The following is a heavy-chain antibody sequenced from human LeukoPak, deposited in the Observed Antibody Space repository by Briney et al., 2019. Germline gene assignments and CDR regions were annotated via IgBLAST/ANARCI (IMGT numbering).Heavy chain of an antibody. V-gene: IGHV3-74*01. Sequence: GGSLRLSCAAPGFTFSSYWMHWVRQAPGKGLVWVSRINSDGSSTSYADSVKGRFTISRDNAKDTLYLQMNSLRAEDTAVYYCARVGYTAMGYDDYWGQGTLVTVSS. CDR2: INSDGSST. CDR3: ARVGYTAMGYDDY. CDR1: GFTFSSYW. D-gene: IGHD5-18*01. J-gene: IGHJ4*02.